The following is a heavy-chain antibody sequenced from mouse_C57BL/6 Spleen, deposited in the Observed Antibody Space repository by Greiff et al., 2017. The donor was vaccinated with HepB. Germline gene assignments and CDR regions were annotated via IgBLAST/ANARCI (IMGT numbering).Heavy chain of an antibody. J-gene: IGHJ4*01. V-gene: IGHV1-76*01. CDR1: GYTFTDYY. CDR3: AREGDFLYAMDY. CDR2: IYPGSGNT. Sequence: QVQLQQSGAELVRPGASVKLSCKASGYTFTDYYINWVKQRPGQGLEWIARIYPGSGNTYYNEKFKGKATLTAEKSSSTAYMQLSSLTSEDSAVYFCAREGDFLYAMDYWGQGTSVTVSS.